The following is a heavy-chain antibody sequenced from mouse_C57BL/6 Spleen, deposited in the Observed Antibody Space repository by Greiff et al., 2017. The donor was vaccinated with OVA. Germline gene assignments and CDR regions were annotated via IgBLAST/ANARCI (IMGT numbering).Heavy chain of an antibody. CDR1: GYTFTSYW. CDR2: INPSSGYT. Sequence: QVQLKQSGAELAKPGASVKLSCKASGYTFTSYWMHWVKQRPGQGLEWIGYINPSSGYTKYNQKFKDKATLTADKSSSTAYLQLSSLTYEDSAVYYCASFYYDYDEEDGSDAMDYWGQGTSVTVSS. J-gene: IGHJ4*01. CDR3: ASFYYDYDEEDGSDAMDY. V-gene: IGHV1-7*01. D-gene: IGHD2-4*01.